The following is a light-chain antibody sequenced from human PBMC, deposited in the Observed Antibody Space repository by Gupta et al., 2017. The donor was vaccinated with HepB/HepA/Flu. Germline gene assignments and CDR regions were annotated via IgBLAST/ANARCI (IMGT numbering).Light chain of an antibody. CDR1: QSVNSY. J-gene: IGKJ1*01. CDR2: SAS. V-gene: IGKV3-11*01. CDR3: QHRGT. Sequence: EVVLTQSPATLSLSPGERATLSCRASQSVNSYLAWYQQRPGQAHRLLLYSASSRATDIPARFIGSGSGTDFTRPSRSIEPEDFEGYDGQHRGTFGQGTKVEIK.